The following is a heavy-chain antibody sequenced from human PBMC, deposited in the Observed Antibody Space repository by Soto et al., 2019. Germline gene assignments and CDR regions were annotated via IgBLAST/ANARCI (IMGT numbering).Heavy chain of an antibody. D-gene: IGHD4-17*01. V-gene: IGHV3-73*02. CDR1: GFTFSGCV. Sequence: EVQLVESGGGLVQPGESLKLSCATSGFTFSGCVMHWVRQASGKGLEWVGHIRNKANNYAAAYAGSLKGRFTISRDDSKNTAYLQMDTLKTEDTAVYYCARIYCDDYYFGLDVWGQGTTVTVSS. CDR3: ARIYCDDYYFGLDV. CDR2: IRNKANNYAA. J-gene: IGHJ6*02.